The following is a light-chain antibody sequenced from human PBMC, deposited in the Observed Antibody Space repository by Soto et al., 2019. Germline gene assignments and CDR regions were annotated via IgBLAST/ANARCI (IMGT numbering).Light chain of an antibody. Sequence: EVVLTQFPATLSLSPGESATLSCRGNQSVSSHLAWYQHKPSRPPRLLIFGASDRATGIPARFSGSGSGTDFTLTISSLEADDFAVYYCQQRSTWPISFGGGTKVEI. CDR2: GAS. CDR3: QQRSTWPIS. CDR1: QSVSSH. J-gene: IGKJ4*01. V-gene: IGKV3-11*01.